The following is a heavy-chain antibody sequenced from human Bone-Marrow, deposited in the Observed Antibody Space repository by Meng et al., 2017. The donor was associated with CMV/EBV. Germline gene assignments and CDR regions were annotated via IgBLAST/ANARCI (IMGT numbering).Heavy chain of an antibody. CDR2: ISYDGSNK. Sequence: GESLKISCAASGFTFSSYAMHWVRQAPGKGLEWVAVISYDGSNKYYADSVKGRFTISRDNSKNTLYLQMNSLRAEDTAVYYCARDIDRRITIFDYYYYGMDVWGQGPTVTVYS. V-gene: IGHV3-30-3*01. J-gene: IGHJ6*02. CDR3: ARDIDRRITIFDYYYYGMDV. D-gene: IGHD3-3*01. CDR1: GFTFSSYA.